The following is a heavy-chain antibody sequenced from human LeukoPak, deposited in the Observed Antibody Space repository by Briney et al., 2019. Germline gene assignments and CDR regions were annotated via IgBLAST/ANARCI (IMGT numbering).Heavy chain of an antibody. CDR2: INHSGST. J-gene: IGHJ5*02. V-gene: IGHV4-34*01. CDR3: ARVLHSSTSFGFDP. CDR1: GGSFSGYY. D-gene: IGHD2-2*01. Sequence: SETLSLTCAVYGGSFSGYYWSWIRQPPGKGLEWIGEINHSGSTNYNPSLKSRATISVDTSKNQFSLKLSSVTAADTAVYYCARVLHSSTSFGFDPWGQGTLVTVSS.